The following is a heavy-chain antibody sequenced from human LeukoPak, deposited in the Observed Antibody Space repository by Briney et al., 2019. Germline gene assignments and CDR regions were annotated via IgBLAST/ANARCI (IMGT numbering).Heavy chain of an antibody. CDR3: VKDRFGSGSPNWFGP. CDR2: ISGSGGDI. V-gene: IGHV3-23*01. CDR1: GFTFSRYA. D-gene: IGHD3-10*01. Sequence: PGGSLRLSCAGSGFTFSRYAMSWIRQVPGKGLEWVSAISGSGGDIFYTDSVKGRFTISRDNSKNTLYLQMNRLRAGDTAVYYCVKDRFGSGSPNWFGPWGQGTLVTVSS. J-gene: IGHJ5*02.